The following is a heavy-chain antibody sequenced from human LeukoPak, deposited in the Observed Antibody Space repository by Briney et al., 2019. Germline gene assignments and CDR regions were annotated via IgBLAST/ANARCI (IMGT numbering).Heavy chain of an antibody. CDR2: IIPIFGTA. Sequence: ASVKVSCKASGGTFSSYAISWVRQAPGQGLEWMGGIIPIFGTANYAQKFQGRVTITTDESTSTAYMELSSLRSEDTAVYYCARAPPYCSSTSCSEQNWFDPWGQGTLVTVSS. J-gene: IGHJ5*02. V-gene: IGHV1-69*05. D-gene: IGHD2-2*01. CDR3: ARAPPYCSSTSCSEQNWFDP. CDR1: GGTFSSYA.